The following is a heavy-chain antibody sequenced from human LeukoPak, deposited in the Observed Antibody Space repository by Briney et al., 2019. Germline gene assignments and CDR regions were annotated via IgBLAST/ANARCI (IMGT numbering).Heavy chain of an antibody. CDR1: GFTFSAYS. J-gene: IGHJ4*02. V-gene: IGHV3-48*01. CDR3: ARDHRWGFDY. D-gene: IGHD7-27*01. Sequence: GGSLRLSCAASGFTFSAYSINWVRQAPGKGLEWVSYIRSRDRTIYYADSVKGRFTISTDNAENSLYLQMNSLRTEDTAVYYCARDHRWGFDYWGRGTLVTVSS. CDR2: IRSRDRTI.